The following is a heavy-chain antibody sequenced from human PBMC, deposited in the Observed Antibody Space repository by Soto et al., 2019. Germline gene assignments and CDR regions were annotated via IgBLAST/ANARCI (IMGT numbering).Heavy chain of an antibody. CDR1: GYSFTSYW. CDR2: IYPGASDT. CDR3: ARELVAATGFGYSHGMDV. V-gene: IGHV5-51*01. Sequence: GESLKISCTRSGYSFTSYWIGWVRQMPGKALEWMGPIYPGASDTRYSPPFQGQVTISADQSISTAYLQWSSLKASDTAMYYCARELVAATGFGYSHGMDVWGQGTTVTVSS. J-gene: IGHJ6*02. D-gene: IGHD2-15*01.